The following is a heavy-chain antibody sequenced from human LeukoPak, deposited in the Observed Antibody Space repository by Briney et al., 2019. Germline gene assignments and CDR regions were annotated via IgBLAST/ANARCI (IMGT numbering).Heavy chain of an antibody. CDR2: ISGSGGST. CDR3: AKDSGYRISGLNWFDP. V-gene: IGHV3-23*01. CDR1: GFTFSSYA. Sequence: GGSLRLSCAASGFTFSSYAMSWVRQAPGKGLEWVSAISGSGGSTYYADSVKGRFTISRDNSKNTLYLQMNSLRAEDPAVYYCAKDSGYRISGLNWFDPWGQGTLVTVSS. D-gene: IGHD3-16*02. J-gene: IGHJ5*02.